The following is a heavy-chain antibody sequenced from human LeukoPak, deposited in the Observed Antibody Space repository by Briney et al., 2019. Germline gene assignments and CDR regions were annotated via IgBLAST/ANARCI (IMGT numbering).Heavy chain of an antibody. J-gene: IGHJ5*02. V-gene: IGHV4-59*01. CDR2: IYYSGST. CDR3: ARDRVAVAGQYQISFDP. CDR1: GGSISTIY. Sequence: SETLSLTCTVSGGSISTIYWRWLRQPPGKGLGWIGYIYYSGSTNYNPSLKSRVTISVDTSKNQFSLKLSSVTAADTAVYYCARDRVAVAGQYQISFDPWGQGTLVTVSS. D-gene: IGHD6-19*01.